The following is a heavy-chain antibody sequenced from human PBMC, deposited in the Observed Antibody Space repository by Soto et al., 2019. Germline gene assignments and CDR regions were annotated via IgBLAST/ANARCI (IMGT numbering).Heavy chain of an antibody. V-gene: IGHV3-21*01. CDR3: ARESEDLTSNFDY. CDR2: ISSTTNYI. CDR1: GFTFTGYI. Sequence: GGSLRLSWGASGFTFTGYIMNGGREAPGKGLEWVSSISSTTNYIYYADSMKGRFTVSRDNAKNSVYLEMNSLSAEDTAVYYCARESEDLTSNFDYWGQGTLVTVSS. J-gene: IGHJ4*02.